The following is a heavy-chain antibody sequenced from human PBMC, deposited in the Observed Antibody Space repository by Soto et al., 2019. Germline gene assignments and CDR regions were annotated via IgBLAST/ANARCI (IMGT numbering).Heavy chain of an antibody. CDR3: ARRGLIYYYYYGMDV. CDR2: INHSGST. D-gene: IGHD3-16*01. V-gene: IGHV4-34*01. Sequence: SETLSLTCAVYGGSFSGYYWSWIRQPPGKGLEWIGEINHSGSTNYNPSLKSRVTISVDTSKNQFSLKLSSVTAADTAVYYCARRGLIYYYYYGMDVWGQGTTVTV. CDR1: GGSFSGYY. J-gene: IGHJ6*02.